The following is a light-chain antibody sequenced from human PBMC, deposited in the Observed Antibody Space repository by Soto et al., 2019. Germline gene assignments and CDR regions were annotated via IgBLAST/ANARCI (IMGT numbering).Light chain of an antibody. J-gene: IGKJ4*01. CDR3: QQSYSTPLT. CDR2: AAS. CDR1: QSISSY. V-gene: IGKV1-39*01. Sequence: DIQMTQSPSSLSASVGDRVTITCRASQSISSYLNWYQQKPGKAPKLLIYAASSLQSGVPSRFSGSGSGTDFTLTISSLQPEDFETYYCQQSYSTPLTFGVGTKVEIX.